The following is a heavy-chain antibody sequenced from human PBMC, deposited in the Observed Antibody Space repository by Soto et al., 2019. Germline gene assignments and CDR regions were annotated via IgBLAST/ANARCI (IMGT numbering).Heavy chain of an antibody. Sequence: LGESLKISCKGFGYTFTNYWIGWVRQMPGKGPEWMGIIYPGDTDTKYNPSFRGQVTISADKSITTTYLQWSSLKASDTAIYYCAASIFYYGMDVWGQGTTVTVSS. J-gene: IGHJ6*02. V-gene: IGHV5-51*01. CDR1: GYTFTNYW. CDR2: IYPGDTDT. CDR3: AASIFYYGMDV.